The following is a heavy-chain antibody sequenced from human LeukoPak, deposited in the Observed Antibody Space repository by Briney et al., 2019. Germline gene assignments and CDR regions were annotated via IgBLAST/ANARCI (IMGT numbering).Heavy chain of an antibody. D-gene: IGHD3-9*01. J-gene: IGHJ4*02. CDR2: IYRSGST. CDR1: GYSISNGYY. Sequence: SETLSLTCTVSGYSISNGYYWGWIRQPPGKGLEWIGIIYRSGSTYYNPYLNSRVTISIDTSKNQFSLKLSSVTAADTAVYYCARRTTYFGWRPSESPSCFDYWGQGTLVTVSS. V-gene: IGHV4-38-2*02. CDR3: ARRTTYFGWRPSESPSCFDY.